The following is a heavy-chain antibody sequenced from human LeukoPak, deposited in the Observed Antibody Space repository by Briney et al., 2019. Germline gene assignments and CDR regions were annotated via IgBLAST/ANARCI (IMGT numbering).Heavy chain of an antibody. CDR1: GGSLSSSTYY. D-gene: IGHD2-2*01. CDR3: AREGVVPAAIWSPSPPPNWFDP. Sequence: SETLSLTCTVSGGSLSSSTYYWGWVRQPPGKGLERIGSIYYSGSTYYNPSLKSRVTISVDTSKNQFSLKLSSVTAADTAVYYCAREGVVPAAIWSPSPPPNWFDPWGQGTLVTVSS. V-gene: IGHV4-39*07. CDR2: IYYSGST. J-gene: IGHJ5*02.